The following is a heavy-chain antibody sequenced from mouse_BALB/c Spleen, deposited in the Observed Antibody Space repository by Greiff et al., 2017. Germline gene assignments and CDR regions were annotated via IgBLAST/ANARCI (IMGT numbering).Heavy chain of an antibody. J-gene: IGHJ4*01. V-gene: IGHV5-17*02. Sequence: EVQLVESGGGLVQPGGSRKLSCAASGFTFSSFGMHWVRQAPEKGLEWVPYISSGSSTIYYADTVKGRFTISRDNPKNTLFLQMTSLRSEDTAMYYCARLLRLYYAMDYWGQGTSVTVSS. CDR2: ISSGSSTI. CDR1: GFTFSSFG. CDR3: ARLLRLYYAMDY. D-gene: IGHD1-2*01.